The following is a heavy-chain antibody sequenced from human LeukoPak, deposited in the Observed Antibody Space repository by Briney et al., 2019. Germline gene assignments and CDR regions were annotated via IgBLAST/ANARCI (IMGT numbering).Heavy chain of an antibody. CDR2: IYSAGDT. D-gene: IGHD2-2*01. Sequence: GGSLRLSCAASGFTVSGTYMSWVRQAPGKGLEWVSVIYSAGDTFSADSVKGRFTTSRDNSENTVYLQMNSLRAEDTAVYYCASTYCSSTSCYVGHYYGMDVWGQGTTVTVSS. CDR3: ASTYCSSTSCYVGHYYGMDV. CDR1: GFTVSGTY. J-gene: IGHJ6*02. V-gene: IGHV3-53*01.